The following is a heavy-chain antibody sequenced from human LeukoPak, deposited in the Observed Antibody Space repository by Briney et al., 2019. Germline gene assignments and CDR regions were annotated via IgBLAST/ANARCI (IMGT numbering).Heavy chain of an antibody. J-gene: IGHJ4*02. D-gene: IGHD2-15*01. V-gene: IGHV4-59*12. CDR3: ARDHCSGGSCFVY. CDR1: GGSISSYY. Sequence: PSETLSLTCTVSGGSISSYYWSWIRQPPGKGLEWIGYIYYSGTTNYNPSLKSRVTISVDTSKNQFSLKLSSVTAADTAVYYCARDHCSGGSCFVYWGQGSLVTVSS. CDR2: IYYSGTT.